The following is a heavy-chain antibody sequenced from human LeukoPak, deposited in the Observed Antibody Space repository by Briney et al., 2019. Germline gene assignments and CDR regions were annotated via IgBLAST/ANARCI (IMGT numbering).Heavy chain of an antibody. V-gene: IGHV4-34*01. D-gene: IGHD2-15*01. Sequence: SETLSLTCAVYGGSFSGYYWSWIRQPPGKGLEWIGEINHSGSTNDNPSLKSRVTISVDTSKNQFSLKLSSVTAADTAVYYCARSRGDRVCSGGSCYYLAYYYYMDVWGKGTTVTISS. CDR3: ARSRGDRVCSGGSCYYLAYYYYMDV. CDR2: INHSGST. CDR1: GGSFSGYY. J-gene: IGHJ6*03.